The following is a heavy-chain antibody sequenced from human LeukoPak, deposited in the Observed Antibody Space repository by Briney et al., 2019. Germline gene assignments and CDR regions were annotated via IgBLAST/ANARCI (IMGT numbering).Heavy chain of an antibody. CDR2: INPNSGGT. Sequence: GASVKVSCKASGYTFTGYYMHWVRQAPGQGLEWMGWINPNSGGTNYAQKFQGWVTMTRDTSISTAYMELSRLRSDDTAVYYCARTPSGSLVRAGMDVWGQGTTVTVSS. J-gene: IGHJ6*02. CDR3: ARTPSGSLVRAGMDV. D-gene: IGHD3-10*01. CDR1: GYTFTGYY. V-gene: IGHV1-2*04.